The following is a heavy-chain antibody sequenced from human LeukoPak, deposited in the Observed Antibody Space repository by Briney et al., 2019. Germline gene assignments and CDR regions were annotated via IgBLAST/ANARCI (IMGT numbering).Heavy chain of an antibody. CDR1: GFTFSSYG. V-gene: IGHV3-30*02. Sequence: GGSLRLSCAASGFTFSSYGMHWVRQAPGKGLEWVAFIRYDGSNKYYADSVKGRFTISRDNSKNTLYLQMNSLRAEDTAVYYCARDSPYHYDSSGYRGAFDYWGQGTLVTVSS. CDR2: IRYDGSNK. CDR3: ARDSPYHYDSSGYRGAFDY. J-gene: IGHJ4*02. D-gene: IGHD3-22*01.